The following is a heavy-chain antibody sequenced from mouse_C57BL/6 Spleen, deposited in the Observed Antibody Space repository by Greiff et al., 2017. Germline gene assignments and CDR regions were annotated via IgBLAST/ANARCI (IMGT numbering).Heavy chain of an antibody. CDR2: ISDGGSYT. Sequence: EVKLVESGGGLVKPGGSLKLSCAASGFTFSSYAMSWVRQTPEKRLEWVATISDGGSYTYYPDNVKGRFTISRDNAKNNLYLQMSHLKSEDTAMYYCAREDYDYDEDWYFDVWGTGTTVTVSS. CDR1: GFTFSSYA. CDR3: AREDYDYDEDWYFDV. V-gene: IGHV5-4*01. J-gene: IGHJ1*03. D-gene: IGHD2-4*01.